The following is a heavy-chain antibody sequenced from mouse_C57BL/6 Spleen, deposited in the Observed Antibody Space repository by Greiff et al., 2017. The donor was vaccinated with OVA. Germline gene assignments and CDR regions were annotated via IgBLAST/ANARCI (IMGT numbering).Heavy chain of an antibody. Sequence: EVKLLESGPELVKPGASVKIPCKASGYTFTDYNMDWVKQSHGKSLEWIGDINPNNGGTIYNQKFKGKATLTVDKSSSTAYMELRSLTSEDTAVYYCARYHYSNYWYFDVWGTGTTVTVSS. V-gene: IGHV1-18*01. CDR3: ARYHYSNYWYFDV. J-gene: IGHJ1*03. CDR1: GYTFTDYN. CDR2: INPNNGGT. D-gene: IGHD2-5*01.